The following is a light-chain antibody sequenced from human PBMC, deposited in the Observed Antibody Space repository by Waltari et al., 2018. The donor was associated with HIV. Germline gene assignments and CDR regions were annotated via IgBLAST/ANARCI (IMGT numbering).Light chain of an antibody. J-gene: IGKJ4*01. CDR3: QQRSNWPLT. CDR1: QSVNSH. V-gene: IGKV3-15*01. Sequence: EVVMTQSPATLSVSPGERATLSCRASQSVNSHLAWYQHKVGQAPRLLIYGASTRATGVPARFSGSGSGTEFTLTISSLQSEDVAVYYCQQRSNWPLTFGGGTKVEIK. CDR2: GAS.